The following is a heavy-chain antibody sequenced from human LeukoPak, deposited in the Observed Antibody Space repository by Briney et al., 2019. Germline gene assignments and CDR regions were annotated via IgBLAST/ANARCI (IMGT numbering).Heavy chain of an antibody. CDR2: ISGSGGST. J-gene: IGHJ3*02. CDR1: GFTFSNAW. Sequence: GGSLRLSCAASGFTFSNAWMSWVRQAPGKGLEWVSAISGSGGSTYYADSVKGRFTISRDNSKNTLYLQMNSLRAEDTAVYYCAKDYDSSGYYGGAFDIWGQGTMVTVSS. D-gene: IGHD3-22*01. V-gene: IGHV3-23*01. CDR3: AKDYDSSGYYGGAFDI.